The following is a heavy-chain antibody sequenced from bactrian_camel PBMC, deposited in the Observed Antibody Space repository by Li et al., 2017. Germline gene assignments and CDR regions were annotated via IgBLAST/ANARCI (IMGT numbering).Heavy chain of an antibody. D-gene: IGHD1*01. CDR1: GYTYSADC. CDR2: IGRDGVA. V-gene: IGHV3S9*01. CDR3: AAWTRWVSWSYDGADVAY. J-gene: IGHJ4*01. Sequence: QLVESGGGSVQTGGSLRLSCVVSGYTYSADCMVWFRQVLGKEREGVASIGRDGVADYANSAKGRFAISRDNAKNILYLQMDMLSPEDTGMYYCAAWTRWVSWSYDGADVAYWGQGTQVTVS.